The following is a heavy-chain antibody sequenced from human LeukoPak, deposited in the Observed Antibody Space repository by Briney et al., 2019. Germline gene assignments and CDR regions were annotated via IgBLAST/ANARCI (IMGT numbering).Heavy chain of an antibody. V-gene: IGHV4-4*02. D-gene: IGHD2-21*02. CDR1: GGSTSSSNW. CDR3: VRYCGGNCYSAFDI. J-gene: IGHJ3*02. Sequence: SETLSLTCTVPGGSTSSSNWWSWVRQAPGKGLEWIGEIYHSGITNYNPSLKSRVTISVDKSKNQFSLKLSSVTAADTAVYYCVRYCGGNCYSAFDIWGQGTIVTVSS. CDR2: IYHSGIT.